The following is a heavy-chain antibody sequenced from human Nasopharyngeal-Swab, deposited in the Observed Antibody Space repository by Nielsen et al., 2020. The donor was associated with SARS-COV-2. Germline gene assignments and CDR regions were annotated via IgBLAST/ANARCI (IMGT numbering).Heavy chain of an antibody. D-gene: IGHD3-22*01. V-gene: IGHV4-59*01. Sequence: SETLSLTCTVSGGFISSFYWSWIRQPPGKGLEWIGYIYYSGSTNYNPSLKSRVTISVDTSKNQFSLKLSSVTAADTAVYYCARFLGDSSGYYYGMDVWGQGTTVTVSS. J-gene: IGHJ6*02. CDR1: GGFISSFY. CDR2: IYYSGST. CDR3: ARFLGDSSGYYYGMDV.